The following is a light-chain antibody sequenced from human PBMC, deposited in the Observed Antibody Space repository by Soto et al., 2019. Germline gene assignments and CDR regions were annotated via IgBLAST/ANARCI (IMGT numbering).Light chain of an antibody. CDR3: QQYNNWPPST. J-gene: IGKJ4*02. CDR1: QSVSSN. CDR2: GAS. V-gene: IGKV3-15*01. Sequence: EIVMTQSPATLSVSPGERATLSCRASQSVSSNFAWYQQKPGQAPRPLIYGASTRATGIPARFSGSGSGTEFTRTISSRQSEYFAVYYCQQYNNWPPSTFGGGTKVEIK.